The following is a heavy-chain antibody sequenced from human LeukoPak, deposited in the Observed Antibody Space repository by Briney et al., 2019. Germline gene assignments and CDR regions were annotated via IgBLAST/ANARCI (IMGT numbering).Heavy chain of an antibody. V-gene: IGHV4-59*08. J-gene: IGHJ3*02. CDR3: ARQAVGSITMVRGVHDAFDI. Sequence: SETLSLTCTVSGGSISSYYWSWIRQPPGKGLEWIGYIYYSGSTNYNPSLKSRVTISVDTSKNQFSLKLSSVTAADTAVYYCARQAVGSITMVRGVHDAFDIWGQGTMVTVSS. CDR1: GGSISSYY. CDR2: IYYSGST. D-gene: IGHD3-10*01.